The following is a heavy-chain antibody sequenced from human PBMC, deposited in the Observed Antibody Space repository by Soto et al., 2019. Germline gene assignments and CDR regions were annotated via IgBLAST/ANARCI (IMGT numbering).Heavy chain of an antibody. CDR2: GGSGGST. CDR1: GFTFSTYG. CDR3: XXXXGRAYHYYYMDV. Sequence: DVQLLESGGGSVQRGGSLRLSCAASGFTFSTYGMTWVRQAPGKGLEWVSYGGSGGSTYYADSVKGRFTISRDNSKNTXXXXXXXXXXXXXXXXXXXXXXGRAYHYYYMDVWGNGTTVTVSS. V-gene: IGHV3-23*01. J-gene: IGHJ6*03.